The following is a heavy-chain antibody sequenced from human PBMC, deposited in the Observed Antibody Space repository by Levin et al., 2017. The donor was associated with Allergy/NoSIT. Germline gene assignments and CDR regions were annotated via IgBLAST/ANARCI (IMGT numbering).Heavy chain of an antibody. V-gene: IGHV3-30*18. CDR3: AKPWNDEKPFDY. CDR1: GFTFSSYG. CDR2: ISYDGSNK. D-gene: IGHD1-1*01. Sequence: PGGSLRLSCAASGFTFSSYGMHWVRQAPGKGLEWVAVISYDGSNKYYADSVKGRFTISRDNSKNTLYLQMNSLRAEDTAVYYCAKPWNDEKPFDYWGQGTLVTVSS. J-gene: IGHJ4*02.